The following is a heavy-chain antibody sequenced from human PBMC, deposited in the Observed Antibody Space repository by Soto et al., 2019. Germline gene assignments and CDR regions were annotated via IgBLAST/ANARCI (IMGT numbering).Heavy chain of an antibody. V-gene: IGHV4-59*01. CDR3: ARAKPDGWELLGYFDY. D-gene: IGHD1-26*01. J-gene: IGHJ4*02. CDR1: GGSISSYY. CDR2: IYYSGST. Sequence: PSETLSLTCTVSGGSISSYYWSWIRQRPGKGLEWIGYIYYSGSTNYNPSLKSRVTISVDTSKNQFSLKLSSVTAADTAVYYCARAKPDGWELLGYFDYWGQGTLVTVSS.